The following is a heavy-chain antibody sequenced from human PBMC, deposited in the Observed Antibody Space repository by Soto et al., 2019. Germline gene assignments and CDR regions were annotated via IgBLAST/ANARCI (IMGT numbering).Heavy chain of an antibody. CDR2: IIPILGIA. CDR1: GGTFSSYT. J-gene: IGHJ4*02. V-gene: IGHV1-69*02. CDR3: ARSSGGDYSDY. Sequence: QVQLVQSGAEVKKPGSSVKVSCKASGGTFSSYTISWVRQAPGQGLEWMGRIIPILGIANYAQKFQGRVTITADKSTSTAYMELSILRSEDTVVYYCARSSGGDYSDYWGQGTLVTVSS. D-gene: IGHD4-17*01.